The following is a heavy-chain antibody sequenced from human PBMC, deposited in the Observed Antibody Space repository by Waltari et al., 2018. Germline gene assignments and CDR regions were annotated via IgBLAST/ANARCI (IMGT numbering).Heavy chain of an antibody. J-gene: IGHJ6*02. CDR2: IYHSGRT. Sequence: QVQLQQWGAGLLKPSETLSLNCSVSGGSFRDYLWTWIRHPPGKGLQWIGEIYHSGRTTYNPSLESRVTISLDMSKNQFSLKLNSVTAADTAMYYCARTFCSRTRCPGTDVWGQGTTVTVSS. V-gene: IGHV4-34*01. CDR1: GGSFRDYL. CDR3: ARTFCSRTRCPGTDV. D-gene: IGHD2-2*01.